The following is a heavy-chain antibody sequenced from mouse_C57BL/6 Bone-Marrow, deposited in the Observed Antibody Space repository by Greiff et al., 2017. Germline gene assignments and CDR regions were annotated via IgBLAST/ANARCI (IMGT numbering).Heavy chain of an antibody. CDR3: ARDYYGRHYYAMDY. CDR1: GYTFTSYG. D-gene: IGHD1-1*01. Sequence: VQLQQSGAELARPGASVKLSCKASGYTFTSYGISWVKQRTGQGLEWIGEIYPRSGNTYYNEKFKGKATLTADKSSSTAYMELRSLTSEDSAVYVCARDYYGRHYYAMDYWGQGTSVTVSS. J-gene: IGHJ4*01. V-gene: IGHV1-81*01. CDR2: IYPRSGNT.